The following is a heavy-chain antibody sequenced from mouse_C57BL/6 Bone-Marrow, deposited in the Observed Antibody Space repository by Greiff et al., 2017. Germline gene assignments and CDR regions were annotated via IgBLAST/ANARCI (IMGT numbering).Heavy chain of an antibody. Sequence: VQLQQSGAELVKPGASVKLSCTASGFNFTDYYMHWVKQRTEQGLEWIGRIDPADGDTKYAPKFQGKATITADTSSNTAYLQLSSLTSEDTAVYYYARDFYGSSYVGVAYWGQGTLVTVSA. D-gene: IGHD1-1*01. CDR1: GFNFTDYY. J-gene: IGHJ3*01. CDR2: IDPADGDT. CDR3: ARDFYGSSYVGVAY. V-gene: IGHV14-2*01.